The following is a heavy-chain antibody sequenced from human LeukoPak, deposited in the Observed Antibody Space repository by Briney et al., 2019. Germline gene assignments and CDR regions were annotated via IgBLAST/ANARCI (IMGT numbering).Heavy chain of an antibody. Sequence: SEILSLTCTVSGGSISGYYWSWIRQPAGKGLEWIGRIYTSGTTNYNPSLKSRLTMSVDTSKNQFSLKLTSVTAADTAVYYCARGLFSSWYYFDYWGQGTLVTVSS. CDR3: ARGLFSSWYYFDY. J-gene: IGHJ4*02. CDR2: IYTSGTT. D-gene: IGHD6-13*01. V-gene: IGHV4-4*07. CDR1: GGSISGYY.